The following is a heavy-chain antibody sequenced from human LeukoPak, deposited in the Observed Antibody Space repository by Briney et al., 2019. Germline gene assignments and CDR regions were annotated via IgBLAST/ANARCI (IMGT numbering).Heavy chain of an antibody. D-gene: IGHD2-2*01. CDR3: ARNLLPAAILDAFDI. CDR2: INPNSGGT. CDR1: GYTFTGYY. Sequence: ASVKVSCKASGYTFTGYYMHWVRQAPGQWLEWMGWINPNSGGTNYAQKFQGRVTMTRDTSISTAYMELSRLRSDDTAVYYCARNLLPAAILDAFDIWRQGTMVTVSS. V-gene: IGHV1-2*02. J-gene: IGHJ3*02.